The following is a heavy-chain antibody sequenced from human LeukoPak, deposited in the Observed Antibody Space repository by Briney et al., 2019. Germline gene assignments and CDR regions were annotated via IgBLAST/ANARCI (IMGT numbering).Heavy chain of an antibody. J-gene: IGHJ6*04. CDR1: GFTFTSSA. CDR2: IVVGSGNT. Sequence: SVKVSCKASGFTFTSSAMQWVRQARGQRLEWIGWIVVGSGNTNYAQKFQERVTITRDMSTSTAYMELRSLRSDDTAVYYCARALWPTRMDVWGKGTTVTISS. CDR3: ARALWPTRMDV. V-gene: IGHV1-58*02. D-gene: IGHD3-10*01.